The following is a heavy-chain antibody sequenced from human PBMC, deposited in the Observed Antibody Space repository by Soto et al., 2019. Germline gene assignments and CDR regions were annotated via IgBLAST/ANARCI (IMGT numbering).Heavy chain of an antibody. D-gene: IGHD3-9*01. CDR2: IIPIFGTA. Sequence: GASVEVSCKASGGTFSSYAISWVRQAHGQGLEWKGGIIPIFGTANYAQKFQGRVTITADESTSTAYMELSSLRSEDTAVYYCARQIPSHFDILTGSQRNNWFDPWGQGTLVTVSS. CDR1: GGTFSSYA. V-gene: IGHV1-69*13. J-gene: IGHJ5*02. CDR3: ARQIPSHFDILTGSQRNNWFDP.